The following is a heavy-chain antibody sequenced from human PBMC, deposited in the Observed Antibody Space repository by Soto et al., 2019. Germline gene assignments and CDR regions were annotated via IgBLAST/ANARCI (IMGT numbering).Heavy chain of an antibody. D-gene: IGHD6-13*01. CDR1: GYTFTGYY. CDR2: INPNSGGT. J-gene: IGHJ4*02. Sequence: ASVKVSCKASGYTFTGYYVHWVRQAPGQGLEWMGWINPNSGGTNYAQKFQGRVTMTRDTSISTAYMELSRLRSDDTAVYHCAKGQQLSVGYWGQGTLVTVSS. V-gene: IGHV1-2*02. CDR3: AKGQQLSVGY.